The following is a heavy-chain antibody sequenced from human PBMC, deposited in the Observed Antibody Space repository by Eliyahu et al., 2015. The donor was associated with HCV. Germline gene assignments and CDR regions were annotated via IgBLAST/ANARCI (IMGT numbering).Heavy chain of an antibody. CDR2: ISGYNGNT. V-gene: IGHV1-18*01. CDR3: AREGGVLRYFDWSMRDTFDI. D-gene: IGHD3-9*01. Sequence: QVQLVQSGAEVKKPGASVKVSCKASGYTFTSYGXXWVRQAPGQGLEWMGWISGYNGNTNYAQKLQGRVTMTTDTSTSTGYMELRSLRSDDTAVYYCAREGGVLRYFDWSMRDTFDIWGQGTMVTVSS. J-gene: IGHJ3*02. CDR1: GYTFTSYG.